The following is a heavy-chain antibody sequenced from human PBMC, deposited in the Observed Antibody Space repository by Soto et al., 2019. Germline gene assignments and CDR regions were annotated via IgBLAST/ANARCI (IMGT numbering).Heavy chain of an antibody. V-gene: IGHV4-59*01. CDR2: IYYSGTT. CDR3: ATDRALAATGFAWFDS. CDR1: GGYISSYY. D-gene: IGHD6-19*01. J-gene: IGHJ5*01. Sequence: SETLSLTCTVSGGYISSYYWTWIRQPPGKGLEWIGYIYYSGTTKYNPSLKSRVTISVDTSKNEFSLRLRSVIAADTAVSYCATDRALAATGFAWFDSWGQGIRVTVSS.